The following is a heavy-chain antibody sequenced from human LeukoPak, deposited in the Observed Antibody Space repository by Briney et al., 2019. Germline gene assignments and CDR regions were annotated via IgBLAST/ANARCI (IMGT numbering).Heavy chain of an antibody. CDR1: GFTFSGYA. Sequence: GGSLRLSCAASGFTFSGYAMHWVRQAPGKGLEWVAVISYDGSNKHYADSVKGRFTISRDNSKNTLYLQMNSLRAEDTAVYYCARDRRYYDFWSGALDYYYGMDVWGQGTTVTVSS. J-gene: IGHJ6*02. V-gene: IGHV3-30*04. CDR3: ARDRRYYDFWSGALDYYYGMDV. CDR2: ISYDGSNK. D-gene: IGHD3-3*01.